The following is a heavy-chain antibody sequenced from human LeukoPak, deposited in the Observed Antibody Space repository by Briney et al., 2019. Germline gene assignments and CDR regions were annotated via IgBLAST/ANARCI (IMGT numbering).Heavy chain of an antibody. CDR1: GLTFSSYS. CDR3: ARAGVVPAAYYMDV. Sequence: GGSLRLSCAASGLTFSSYSMNWVRQAPGKGLEWVSSISSSSSYIYYADSVKGRFTISRDNAKNSLYLQMNSLRAEDTAVYYCARAGVVPAAYYMDVWGKGTTVTVSS. J-gene: IGHJ6*03. V-gene: IGHV3-21*01. CDR2: ISSSSSYI. D-gene: IGHD2-2*01.